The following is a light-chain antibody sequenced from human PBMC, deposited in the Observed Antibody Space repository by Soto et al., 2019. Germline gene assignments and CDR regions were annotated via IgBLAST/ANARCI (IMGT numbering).Light chain of an antibody. CDR2: SNN. V-gene: IGLV1-44*01. Sequence: QAVVTQPPSASATPGQRIAISCSGSSSNLGSNTVNWYQQLPGTAPKLLIYSNNQRPSGVPDRFSGSVSGTSASLAISGLQSEDEADYYCATWDDSLNGPVFGGGTKVTVL. CDR3: ATWDDSLNGPV. J-gene: IGLJ2*01. CDR1: SSNLGSNT.